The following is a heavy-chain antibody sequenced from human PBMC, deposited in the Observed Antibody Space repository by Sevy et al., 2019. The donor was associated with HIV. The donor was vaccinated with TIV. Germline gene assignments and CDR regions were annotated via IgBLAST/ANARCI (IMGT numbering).Heavy chain of an antibody. D-gene: IGHD3-22*01. V-gene: IGHV1-18*01. CDR3: ARDSDGSGHYYADYFDY. CDR1: GYTFTTYP. CDR2: ISTYSGET. Sequence: ASVKVSCKASGYTFTTYPIGWVRQAPGQCLEWMGWISTYSGETRDAQKFQGRATMTTDTSTSTAYLELRSLRSDDTAVYYCARDSDGSGHYYADYFDYWGQGTLVTVSS. J-gene: IGHJ4*02.